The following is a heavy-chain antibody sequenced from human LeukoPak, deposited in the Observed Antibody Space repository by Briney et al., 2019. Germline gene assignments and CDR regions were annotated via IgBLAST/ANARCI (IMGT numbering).Heavy chain of an antibody. D-gene: IGHD6-19*01. Sequence: AGGSLRLSCAASGFTFSSYGMHWVRQAPGKGLEWVAFIRYDGSNKYYADSVKGRFTISRDNSKNTLYLQMNSLRAEDTAVYYCAKDRLAVASLFDYWGQGTLVTVSS. V-gene: IGHV3-30*02. CDR3: AKDRLAVASLFDY. J-gene: IGHJ4*02. CDR2: IRYDGSNK. CDR1: GFTFSSYG.